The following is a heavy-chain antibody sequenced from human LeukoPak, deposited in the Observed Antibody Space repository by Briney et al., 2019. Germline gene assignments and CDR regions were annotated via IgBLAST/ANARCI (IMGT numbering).Heavy chain of an antibody. J-gene: IGHJ4*02. CDR1: GFNFAYYA. CDR3: AKDRDTSGWYYFDC. Sequence: PGGSLRLSCSASGFNFAYYAMSWVRQAPGKGLEWVSSISGSGGSTYYADSVKGRFTISRDNSKNTLYLQMNSLRAEDTAVYYCAKDRDTSGWYYFDCWGQGTLVTVSS. CDR2: ISGSGGST. D-gene: IGHD6-19*01. V-gene: IGHV3-23*01.